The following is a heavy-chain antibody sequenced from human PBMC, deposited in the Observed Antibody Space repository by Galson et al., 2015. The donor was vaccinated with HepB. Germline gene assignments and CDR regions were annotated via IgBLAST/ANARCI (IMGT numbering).Heavy chain of an antibody. J-gene: IGHJ4*02. D-gene: IGHD6-19*01. Sequence: SLRLSCAVSGLTFSNYAILWVRQAPGKGLEYISTISHNGVNTYYADSVKGRFSISRDNSKNTLYLQMNSLRAEDTAVYYCAKDQWNYWGQGTLVTVSS. CDR1: GLTFSNYA. CDR2: ISHNGVNT. CDR3: AKDQWNY. V-gene: IGHV3-64*04.